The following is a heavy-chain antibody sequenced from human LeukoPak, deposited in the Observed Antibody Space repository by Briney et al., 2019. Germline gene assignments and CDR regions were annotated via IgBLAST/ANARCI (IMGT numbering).Heavy chain of an antibody. CDR2: IGTAGEI. CDR3: ARAAYSSTWCSRYFDL. Sequence: GGSLRLSCAASGFTFSSYDIHWVRQATGKGLEWVSGIGTAGEIYYPGSVKGRFTISRENAKNSWYLQMNSLRPGDTAVYYCARAAYSSTWCSRYFDLWGRGTLVTVSS. J-gene: IGHJ2*01. CDR1: GFTFSSYD. V-gene: IGHV3-13*01. D-gene: IGHD6-13*01.